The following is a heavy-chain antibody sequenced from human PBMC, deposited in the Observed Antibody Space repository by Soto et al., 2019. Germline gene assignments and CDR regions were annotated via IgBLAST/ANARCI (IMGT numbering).Heavy chain of an antibody. CDR1: GGTFSSYA. D-gene: IGHD3-22*01. CDR2: IIPIFGTA. J-gene: IGHJ4*02. V-gene: IGHV1-69*13. CDR3: ARVDYYDSSGYSDY. Sequence: SVKVSCKASGGTFSSYAISWVRQAPGQGLEWMGGIIPIFGTANYAQKFQGRVTITADESTSTAYMELSSLRSEDTAVYYCARVDYYDSSGYSDYWGQATLVTVSS.